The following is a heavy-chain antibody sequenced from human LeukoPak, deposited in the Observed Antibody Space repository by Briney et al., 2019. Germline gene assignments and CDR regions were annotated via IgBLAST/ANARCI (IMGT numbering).Heavy chain of an antibody. V-gene: IGHV1-2*02. D-gene: IGHD1-14*01. CDR3: ARLPWETSRPPEPDY. CDR2: INPTTGGT. J-gene: IGHJ4*02. CDR1: GYTFTGYY. Sequence: ASVKVSCKASGYTFTGYYIHWVRQAPGQGLEWLGWINPTTGGTKYAQKFEGRVTMTRDTSTSTVYMELRSLRSEDTAVYYCARLPWETSRPPEPDYWGQGTLVTVSS.